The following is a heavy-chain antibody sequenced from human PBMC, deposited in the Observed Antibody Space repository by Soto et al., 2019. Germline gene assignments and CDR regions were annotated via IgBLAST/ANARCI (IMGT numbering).Heavy chain of an antibody. CDR1: GYTFTSYG. CDR3: ARTKLVYYGSGSLSYYYYGMDV. D-gene: IGHD3-10*01. CDR2: ISAYNGNT. J-gene: IGHJ6*02. V-gene: IGHV1-18*01. Sequence: GASVKVSCKDSGYTFTSYGISWVRQAPGQGLEWMGWISAYNGNTNYAQKLQGRVTMTTDTSTSTAYMELRSLRSDDTAVYYCARTKLVYYGSGSLSYYYYGMDVWGQGTTVTVSS.